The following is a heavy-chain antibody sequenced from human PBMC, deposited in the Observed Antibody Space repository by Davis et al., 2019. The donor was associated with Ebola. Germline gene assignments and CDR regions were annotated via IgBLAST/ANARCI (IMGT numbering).Heavy chain of an antibody. Sequence: KVSCKASGYSFTSYWISWVRQMPGKGLEWMGRIDPSDSYTNYSPSFQGHVTFSADKSISTAYLQWSSLKASDTAMYYCAGSRYYYYGMDVWGQGTTVTVSS. CDR3: AGSRYYYYGMDV. J-gene: IGHJ6*02. V-gene: IGHV5-10-1*01. CDR2: IDPSDSYT. CDR1: GYSFTSYW.